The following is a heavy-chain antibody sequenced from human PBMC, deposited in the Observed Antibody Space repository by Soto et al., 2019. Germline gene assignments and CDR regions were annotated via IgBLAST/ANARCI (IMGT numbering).Heavy chain of an antibody. Sequence: ASVKDSCKASGYTFTSYGISWVRQAPGQGLEWMGWISAYNGNTNYAQKLQGRVTMTTDTSTSTAYMELRSLRSDDTAVYYCARDRGYYDSSGYYGGYAFDIWGQGTMVTVSS. D-gene: IGHD3-22*01. CDR2: ISAYNGNT. CDR3: ARDRGYYDSSGYYGGYAFDI. V-gene: IGHV1-18*01. J-gene: IGHJ3*02. CDR1: GYTFTSYG.